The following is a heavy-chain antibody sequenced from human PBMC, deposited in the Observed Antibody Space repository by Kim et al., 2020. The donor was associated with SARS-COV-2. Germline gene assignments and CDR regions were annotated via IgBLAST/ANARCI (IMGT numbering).Heavy chain of an antibody. V-gene: IGHV7-4-1*02. CDR3: ATRAIVVVPAAIGAGWFDP. CDR2: INTNTGHP. J-gene: IGHJ5*02. D-gene: IGHD2-2*02. CDR1: GYTFTSYA. Sequence: ASVTVSCKASGYTFTSYAMNWVRQAPGQGLEWLGWINTNTGHPTYAPGFTGRFVFSLDNSVNTAYLQISSLKAEDTAVYYCATRAIVVVPAAIGAGWFDPWGQGTLVTGSS.